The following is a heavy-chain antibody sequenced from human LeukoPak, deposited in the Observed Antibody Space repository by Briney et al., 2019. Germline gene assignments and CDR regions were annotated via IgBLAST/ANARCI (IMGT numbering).Heavy chain of an antibody. D-gene: IGHD3-16*01. J-gene: IGHJ4*02. CDR1: GFTFNIYA. CDR3: ARDQRGERTDY. V-gene: IGHV3-48*01. CDR2: INSTGNTI. Sequence: GGALRLSCAASGFTFNIYAMNWVRQAPGKGVEGVSYINSTGNTIYSDSVRGRFTISRDNAKNSLYLQMNSLRAGDTAVYYCARDQRGERTDYWGQGTLVTVSS.